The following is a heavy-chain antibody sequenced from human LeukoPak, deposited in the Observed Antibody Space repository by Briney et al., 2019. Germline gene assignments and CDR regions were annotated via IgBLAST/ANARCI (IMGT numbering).Heavy chain of an antibody. CDR2: ISYDGSNK. V-gene: IGHV3-30-3*01. D-gene: IGHD5-24*01. CDR1: GFTFSSYA. CDR3: ARVRDGYNSHFDY. Sequence: GRSLRLSCAASGFTFSSYAMHWVRQAPGKGLEWVAVISYDGSNKYYADSVKGRFTISRDNSKNTLYLQMNSLRAEDTAVYYCARVRDGYNSHFDYWGQGTLVTVSS. J-gene: IGHJ4*02.